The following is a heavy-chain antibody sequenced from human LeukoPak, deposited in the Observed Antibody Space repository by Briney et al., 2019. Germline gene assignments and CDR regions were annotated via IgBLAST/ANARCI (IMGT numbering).Heavy chain of an antibody. CDR2: IYYSGST. CDR3: ARLVDTAMVAGGDY. Sequence: PGGSLRLPCAASGFTVSSNYMSWVRQAPGKGLEWIGSIYYSGSTYYNPSLKSRVTISVDTSKNQFSLKLSSVTAADTAVYYCARLVDTAMVAGGDYWGQGTLVTVSS. J-gene: IGHJ4*02. V-gene: IGHV4-39*01. D-gene: IGHD5-18*01. CDR1: GFTVSSNY.